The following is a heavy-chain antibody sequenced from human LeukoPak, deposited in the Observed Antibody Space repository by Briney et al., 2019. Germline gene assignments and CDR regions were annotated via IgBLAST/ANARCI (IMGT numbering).Heavy chain of an antibody. CDR2: INAGNGNT. CDR3: ARSGDSSGYYYGERY. Sequence: ASVKVSCKASGYTFTSYAMHWVRQAPGQRLEWMGWINAGNGNTKYSQKFQGRVTITRDTSASTAYMELSSLRSEDTAVYYCARSGDSSGYYYGERYWGQGTLVTVSS. J-gene: IGHJ4*02. D-gene: IGHD3-22*01. CDR1: GYTFTSYA. V-gene: IGHV1-3*01.